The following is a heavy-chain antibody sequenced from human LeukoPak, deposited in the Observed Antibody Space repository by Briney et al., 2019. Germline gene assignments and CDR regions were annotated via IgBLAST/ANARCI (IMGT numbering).Heavy chain of an antibody. CDR1: GYTFTDYY. J-gene: IGHJ5*02. CDR3: ATATVTHTRDP. D-gene: IGHD1-1*01. Sequence: ASVKVSCKASGYTFTDYYIHWVRQAPAQGHESMGWVNPNSGDTNHAHKFQGRVTMTSDTSISTAYMDLNRVRSDDTAVYYCATATVTHTRDPWGQGTLVTVSS. CDR2: VNPNSGDT. V-gene: IGHV1-2*02.